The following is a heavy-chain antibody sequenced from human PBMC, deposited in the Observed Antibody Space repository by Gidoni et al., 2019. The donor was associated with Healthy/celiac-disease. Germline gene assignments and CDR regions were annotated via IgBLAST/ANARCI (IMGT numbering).Heavy chain of an antibody. V-gene: IGHV4-30-4*01. CDR2: IYYSGST. Sequence: QVQLQELGPGLVKPSQTLFLTCTVSGGSISSGDYYWSWIRQPPGKGLEWIGYIYYSGSTYYNPSLRSRVTISVDTSKNQFSLKLNSVTAADTAVDYCARANMVRGVIEVLNYWGQGTLVTVSS. CDR3: ARANMVRGVIEVLNY. D-gene: IGHD3-10*01. J-gene: IGHJ4*02. CDR1: GGSISSGDYY.